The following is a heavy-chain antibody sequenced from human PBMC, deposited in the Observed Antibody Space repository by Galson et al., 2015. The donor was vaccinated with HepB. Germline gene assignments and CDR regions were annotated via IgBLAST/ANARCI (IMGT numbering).Heavy chain of an antibody. D-gene: IGHD1-26*01. V-gene: IGHV3-23*01. CDR3: ARDQGHHLVGTTDVFDI. Sequence: SLRLSCAASGFTFSRYGMTWVRQAPGKGLEWVSTFSGSSSSSAYYADSVRGRFSMSRDNSNNTLYLQMNSLRPEDTAVYYCARDQGHHLVGTTDVFDIWGQGTLVTVSS. CDR2: FSGSSSSSA. J-gene: IGHJ3*02. CDR1: GFTFSRYG.